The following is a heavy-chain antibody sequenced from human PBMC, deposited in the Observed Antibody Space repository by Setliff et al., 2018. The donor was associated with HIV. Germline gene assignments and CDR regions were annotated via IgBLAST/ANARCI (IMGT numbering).Heavy chain of an antibody. Sequence: GESLKIYCQASGYSFTNYWIGWVRQMPGKGLEWIGVIYPGDFVTRYGPSFQGQVFISADRSITTAYLQWDSLKAADTAMYYCTRRRRAPGIEDLEAYWGQGTLVTVS. D-gene: IGHD1-26*01. J-gene: IGHJ4*02. CDR1: GYSFTNYW. CDR2: IYPGDFVT. V-gene: IGHV5-51*01. CDR3: TRRRRAPGIEDLEAY.